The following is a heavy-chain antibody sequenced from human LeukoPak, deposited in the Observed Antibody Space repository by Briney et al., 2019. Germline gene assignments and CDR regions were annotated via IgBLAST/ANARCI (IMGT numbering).Heavy chain of an antibody. J-gene: IGHJ6*03. D-gene: IGHD2-15*01. V-gene: IGHV1-18*01. CDR3: ARVPLGYCSGGSCYGVYYYMDV. Sequence: GASVKVSCKASGYTFNSYGISWVRQAPGQGLEWMGWISAYNGNTNYAQKLQGRVTMTTDTSTSTAYMELRSLRSDDTAVYYCARVPLGYCSGGSCYGVYYYMDVWGKGTTVTVSS. CDR1: GYTFNSYG. CDR2: ISAYNGNT.